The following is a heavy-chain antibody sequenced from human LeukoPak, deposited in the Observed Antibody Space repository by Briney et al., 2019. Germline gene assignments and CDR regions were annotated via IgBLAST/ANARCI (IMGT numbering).Heavy chain of an antibody. J-gene: IGHJ6*03. Sequence: PSETPSLTCAVYGGSFSGYYWSWIRQPPGKGLEWIGEINHSGSTNYNPSLKSRVTISVDTSKNQFSLKLSSVTAADTAVYYCARGRGYCSGGSCYSSYYYYYMDVWGKGTTVTVSS. D-gene: IGHD2-15*01. V-gene: IGHV4-34*01. CDR2: INHSGST. CDR3: ARGRGYCSGGSCYSSYYYYYMDV. CDR1: GGSFSGYY.